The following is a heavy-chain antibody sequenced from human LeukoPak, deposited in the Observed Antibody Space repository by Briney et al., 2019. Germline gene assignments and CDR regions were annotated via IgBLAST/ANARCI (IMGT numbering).Heavy chain of an antibody. D-gene: IGHD1-1*01. CDR3: AHTTGPRAFDI. V-gene: IGHV2-5*02. CDR2: IYWDDDK. J-gene: IGHJ3*02. CDR1: GFSLSTSAVA. Sequence: SGPTLVNPTQTLTLTRTFSGFSLSTSAVARGWTRQPPGKPLEWLALIYWDDDKRYSLSLKARLTITKDTSKNQVVLTMTNMDPVDTATYYCAHTTGPRAFDIWGQGTMVTVSS.